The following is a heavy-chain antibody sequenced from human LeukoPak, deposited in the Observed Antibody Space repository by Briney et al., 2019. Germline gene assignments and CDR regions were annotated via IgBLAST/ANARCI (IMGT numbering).Heavy chain of an antibody. V-gene: IGHV5-51*01. CDR2: IYPGGSDT. D-gene: IGHD6-13*01. CDR3: ARPRIAAAGNVYYMDV. CDR1: GYSFTSYW. Sequence: VESLKISCKGSGYSFTSYWIGWVRQMPGKGLEWMGIIYPGGSDTRYSPSFQGQVTISADKSISTAYLQWSSLKASDTAMYYCARPRIAAAGNVYYMDVWGKGTTVTVSS. J-gene: IGHJ6*03.